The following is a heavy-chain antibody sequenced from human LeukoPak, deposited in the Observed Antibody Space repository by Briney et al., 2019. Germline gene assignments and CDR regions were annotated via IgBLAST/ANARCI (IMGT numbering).Heavy chain of an antibody. J-gene: IGHJ4*02. D-gene: IGHD3-10*01. Sequence: GGSLRLSCAASGFTFSSYAMSWVRQAPGKGLEWVSAISGSGGSTYYADSVKGRFTISRDNSKNTLYLQMNCLRAEDTAVYYCAKNYYGSGSYSDYWGQGTLVTVSS. CDR2: ISGSGGST. CDR1: GFTFSSYA. V-gene: IGHV3-23*01. CDR3: AKNYYGSGSYSDY.